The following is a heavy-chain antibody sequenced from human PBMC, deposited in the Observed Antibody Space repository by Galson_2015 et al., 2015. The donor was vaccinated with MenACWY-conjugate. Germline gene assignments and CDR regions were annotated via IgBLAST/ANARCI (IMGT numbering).Heavy chain of an antibody. D-gene: IGHD6-19*01. CDR2: ICAGGISI. CDR3: VRGSSGWRGMDI. CDR1: EFAFRDFC. Sequence: SLRLSCAASEFAFRDFCMHWVRQAPGKGLECVSRICAGGISIMYGDSVRGRFTISRDDAENTLYLQMDSLRADDTAVYFCVRGSSGWRGMDIWGQGTTVTVSS. V-gene: IGHV3-74*03. J-gene: IGHJ6*02.